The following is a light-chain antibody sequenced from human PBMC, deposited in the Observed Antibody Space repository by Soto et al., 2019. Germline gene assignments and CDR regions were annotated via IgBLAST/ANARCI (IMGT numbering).Light chain of an antibody. CDR1: SGHSSYI. CDR3: ETWGSNTRV. J-gene: IGLJ3*02. V-gene: IGLV4-60*02. CDR2: LEGSGSY. Sequence: QPVLTQSSSASASLGSSVKLTCTLSSGHSSYIIAWHQQQPGKAPRYLMKLEGSGSYNKGSGVRDRFSGSSSGADRYLTISNLQFEDEADYYCETWGSNTRVFGGGTKLTVL.